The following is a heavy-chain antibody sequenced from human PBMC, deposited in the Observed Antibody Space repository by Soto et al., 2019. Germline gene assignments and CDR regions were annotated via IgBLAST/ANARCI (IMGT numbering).Heavy chain of an antibody. J-gene: IGHJ4*02. CDR2: INPNSGGT. CDR1: GYTFTGYY. D-gene: IGHD3-22*01. Sequence: ASVKVSCKASGYTFTGYYMHWVRQAPGQGLEWMGWINPNSGGTNYAQKFQGWVTMTRDTSISTAYMELSRLRSDDTAVYYCARSSITYYYDSSGYPRRGYFDYWGQGTLVTVSS. CDR3: ARSSITYYYDSSGYPRRGYFDY. V-gene: IGHV1-2*04.